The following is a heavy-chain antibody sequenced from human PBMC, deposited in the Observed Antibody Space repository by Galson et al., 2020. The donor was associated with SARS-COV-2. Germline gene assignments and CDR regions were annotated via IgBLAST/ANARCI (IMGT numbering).Heavy chain of an antibody. CDR2: ISYDGSNK. J-gene: IGHJ4*02. D-gene: IGHD1-1*01. V-gene: IGHV3-30*18. CDR1: GFTFSSYG. Sequence: QLGESLKISCAASGFTFSSYGMHWVRQAPGKGLEWVAVISYDGSNKYYADSVKGRFTISRDNSKNTLYLQMNSLRAEDTAVYYCAKDRDNWNDAGDYWGQGTLVTVSS. CDR3: AKDRDNWNDAGDY.